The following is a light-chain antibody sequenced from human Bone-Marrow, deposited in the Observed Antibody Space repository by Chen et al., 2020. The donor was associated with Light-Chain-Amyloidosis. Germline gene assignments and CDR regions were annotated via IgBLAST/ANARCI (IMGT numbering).Light chain of an antibody. J-gene: IGLJ3*02. Sequence: NFMLTQPHSVSESPGKTVIISCTRSSGSIATNYVQWYQQRPGSSPTTVIYEDDQRPSGVPDRFSGSIDRSSYSASLTISGLKTEDEADYCWQSYQGSSQGVFGGGTKLTVL. V-gene: IGLV6-57*01. CDR2: EDD. CDR3: QSYQGSSQGV. CDR1: SGSIATNY.